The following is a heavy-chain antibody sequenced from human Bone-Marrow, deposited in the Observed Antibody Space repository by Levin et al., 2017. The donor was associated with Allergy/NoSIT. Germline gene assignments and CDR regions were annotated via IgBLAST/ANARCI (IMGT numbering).Heavy chain of an antibody. J-gene: IGHJ4*02. Sequence: GESLKISCAASGFTFSDYWMAWVRQAPGEGLEWVANIKRDGSEKNYVQSVRGRFTISRDDAKNSLYLQLNSLRAEDTAVYFCARDVSGALDYWSQGILVAVSS. CDR2: IKRDGSEK. D-gene: IGHD1-26*01. CDR3: ARDVSGALDY. CDR1: GFTFSDYW. V-gene: IGHV3-7*01.